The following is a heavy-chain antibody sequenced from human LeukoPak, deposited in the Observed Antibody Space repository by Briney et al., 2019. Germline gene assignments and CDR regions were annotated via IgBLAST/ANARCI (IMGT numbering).Heavy chain of an antibody. V-gene: IGHV1-3*01. D-gene: IGHD2-21*02. CDR3: AREGIVVVTATKSYYYYYGMDV. CDR2: INAGNGNT. CDR1: GYTFTSYA. J-gene: IGHJ6*02. Sequence: GSVKVSCKASGYTFTSYAMHWVRQAPGQRLEWMGWINAGNGNTKYSQKFQGRVTITRDTSASTAYMELSSLRSEDTAVYYCAREGIVVVTATKSYYYYYGMDVWGQGTTVTVSS.